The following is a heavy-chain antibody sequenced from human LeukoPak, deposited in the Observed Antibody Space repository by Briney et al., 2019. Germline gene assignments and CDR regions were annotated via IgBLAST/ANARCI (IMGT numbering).Heavy chain of an antibody. J-gene: IGHJ6*02. CDR2: IYYSGST. CDR1: GGSISSGGYY. CDR3: ARVGGDIVVVVAATRGSYYGMDV. D-gene: IGHD2-15*01. Sequence: PSETLSLTCTVSGGSISSGGYYWSWIRQHPGKGLEWIGYIYYSGSTYYNPSLKSRVTISVDTSKNQFSLKLSSVTAADTAVYYCARVGGDIVVVVAATRGSYYGMDVWGQGTTVTVSS. V-gene: IGHV4-31*03.